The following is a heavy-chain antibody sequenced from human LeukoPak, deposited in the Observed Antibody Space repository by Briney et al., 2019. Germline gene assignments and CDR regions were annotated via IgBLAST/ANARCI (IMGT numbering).Heavy chain of an antibody. Sequence: GGSLRLSCAASGFTFSSFWVTWVRQAPGKGLEWVANIKQDGSEKYYVDSVRGRFTNSRDNATNSLYLQMNSLRAEDTAVYYCARDLNYFDYWGQGTLVTVSS. CDR2: IKQDGSEK. CDR3: ARDLNYFDY. V-gene: IGHV3-7*01. CDR1: GFTFSSFW. J-gene: IGHJ4*02.